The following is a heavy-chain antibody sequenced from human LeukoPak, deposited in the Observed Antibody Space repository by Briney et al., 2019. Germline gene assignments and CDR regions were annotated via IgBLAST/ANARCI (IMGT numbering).Heavy chain of an antibody. V-gene: IGHV3-9*01. CDR3: AKDTGYSSSRGYFQH. D-gene: IGHD6-13*01. Sequence: PGGSLRLSCAASGFTFDDYAMHWVRQAPGKGLEWVSGISWNSGSIGYADSVKGRFTISRDNAMNSLYLQMNSLRAEDTALYYYAKDTGYSSSRGYFQHWGQGTLVTVSS. CDR2: ISWNSGSI. J-gene: IGHJ1*01. CDR1: GFTFDDYA.